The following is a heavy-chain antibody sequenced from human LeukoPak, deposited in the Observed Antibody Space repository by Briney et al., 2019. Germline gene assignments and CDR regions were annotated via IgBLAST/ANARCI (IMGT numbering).Heavy chain of an antibody. CDR2: ISWNSGTI. V-gene: IGHV3-9*02. CDR3: ARDLLGGIAAAGRWFDP. CDR1: GFISNNYA. J-gene: IGHJ5*02. Sequence: GGSLRLSCAGSGFISNNYAMHWVRQPPGKGLEWVSGISWNSGTIDYADSVRGRFTISRDNAKNSLYLQMDSLRVEDTAVYYCARDLLGGIAAAGRWFDPWGQGTLVTVSS. D-gene: IGHD6-13*01.